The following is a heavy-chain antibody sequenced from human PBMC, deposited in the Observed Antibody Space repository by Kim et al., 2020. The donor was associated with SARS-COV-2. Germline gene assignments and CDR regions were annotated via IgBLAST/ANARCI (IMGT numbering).Heavy chain of an antibody. CDR3: ARVRGNTYREDS. J-gene: IGHJ4*02. D-gene: IGHD5-18*01. CDR2: VNHSGST. Sequence: SETLSLKCAVYGGSFSDYYWSWVRQPPGKGLEWIGEVNHSGSTNYNPSLSSRVTISVDTSKNQFSLKLRSVTAADTAVYYCARVRGNTYREDSRGQGIL. CDR1: GGSFSDYY. V-gene: IGHV4-34*01.